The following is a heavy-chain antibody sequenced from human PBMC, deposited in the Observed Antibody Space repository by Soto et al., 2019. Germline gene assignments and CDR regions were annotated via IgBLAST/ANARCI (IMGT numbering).Heavy chain of an antibody. CDR1: GFTFSSYW. V-gene: IGHV3-74*01. CDR2: INSDGSST. D-gene: IGHD2-21*01. CDR3: ARVWWSGGYFDY. J-gene: IGHJ4*02. Sequence: GESLKISCAASGFTFSSYWMHWVRQAPGKGLVWVSRINSDGSSTSYADSVKGRFTISRDNAKNTLYLQMNSLRAEDTAVYYCARVWWSGGYFDYWGQGTLVTVSS.